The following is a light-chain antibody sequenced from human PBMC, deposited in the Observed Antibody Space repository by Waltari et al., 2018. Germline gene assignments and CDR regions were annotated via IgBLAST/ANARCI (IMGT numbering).Light chain of an antibody. CDR2: DVS. CDR1: SSDVGGYND. Sequence: QSALTQPAPVSESPGQSITISCTGTSSDVGGYNDVPWYQQHPGKAPNLLIYDVSNRPSGVSNRFSGSKSGNTASLTISGLQAEDEADYYCSSYTSSSTLVFGGGTKLTVL. V-gene: IGLV2-14*01. CDR3: SSYTSSSTLV. J-gene: IGLJ2*01.